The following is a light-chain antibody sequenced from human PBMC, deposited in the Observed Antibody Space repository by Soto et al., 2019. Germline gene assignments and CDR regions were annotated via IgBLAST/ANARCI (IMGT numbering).Light chain of an antibody. CDR2: GAS. V-gene: IGKV3-20*01. CDR1: QSVSSSY. Sequence: EIVLTQSPGTLSLSPGERATLSCRASQSVSSSYLAWYQQNRGQAPRLLIYGASSRAPGIPDRFGGSGSGTDFTLTISRLEPEDFAVYYCQQYGSSRSTFGQGTKVDIK. J-gene: IGKJ1*01. CDR3: QQYGSSRST.